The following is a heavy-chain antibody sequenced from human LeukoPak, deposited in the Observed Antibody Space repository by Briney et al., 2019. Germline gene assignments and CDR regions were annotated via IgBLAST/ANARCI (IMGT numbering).Heavy chain of an antibody. CDR2: IYYTGGT. CDR3: ARGGGAGRALDI. V-gene: IGHV4-39*01. Sequence: SETLSLTCTVSGGSITSSSYYCGWIRQPPGKGLEWIGSIYYTGGTYYNPSLKSRLSISLGTSKNQFSLKLSSVTAADTAVYYCARGGGAGRALDIWGQGTMVTVSS. CDR1: GGSITSSSYY. J-gene: IGHJ3*02. D-gene: IGHD1-26*01.